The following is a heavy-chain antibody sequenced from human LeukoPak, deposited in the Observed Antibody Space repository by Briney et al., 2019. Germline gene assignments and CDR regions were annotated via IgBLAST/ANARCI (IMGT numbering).Heavy chain of an antibody. D-gene: IGHD1-26*01. Sequence: PGRSLRLSCATSGFTFSNYEMSWVRQTPGKGLEWVSYMSSSGSSTYYADSVKGRFTISRDNAKSSLCLQMDSLRAGDTSVYYCAREDGSQLDYWGRGTLVSVSS. CDR1: GFTFSNYE. J-gene: IGHJ4*02. V-gene: IGHV3-48*03. CDR3: AREDGSQLDY. CDR2: MSSSGSST.